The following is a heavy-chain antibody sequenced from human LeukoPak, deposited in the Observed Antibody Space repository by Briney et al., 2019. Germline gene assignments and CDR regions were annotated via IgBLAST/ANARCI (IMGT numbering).Heavy chain of an antibody. CDR2: IYSGGST. J-gene: IGHJ6*02. CDR3: ARDMDGYSYGYYYYGMDV. Sequence: GGSLRLSCAASGFTVSSNYMSWVRQAPGKGLEWVSVIYSGGSTYYADSVKGRFTISRDNSKNSLYLQMNSLRAEDTAVYYCARDMDGYSYGYYYYGMDVWGQGTTVTVSS. CDR1: GFTVSSNY. D-gene: IGHD5-18*01. V-gene: IGHV3-66*01.